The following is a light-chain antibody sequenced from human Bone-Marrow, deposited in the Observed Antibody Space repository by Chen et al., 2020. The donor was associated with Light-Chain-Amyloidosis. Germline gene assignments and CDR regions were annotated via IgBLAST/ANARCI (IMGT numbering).Light chain of an antibody. CDR3: SSYTITNTLV. J-gene: IGLJ1*01. V-gene: IGLV2-14*01. Sequence: QSALTQPASVSGCAGQSITNSCTGTSSDVGGDNHVSWYQQHPDKAPKLMIYEVTNRPSWVPDRFSGSKSDNTASLTISGLQTEDEADYFCSSYTITNTLVFGSGTRVTVL. CDR1: SSDVGGDNH. CDR2: EVT.